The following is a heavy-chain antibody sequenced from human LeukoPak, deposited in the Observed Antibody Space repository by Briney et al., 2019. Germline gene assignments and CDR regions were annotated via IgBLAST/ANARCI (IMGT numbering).Heavy chain of an antibody. D-gene: IGHD6-6*01. CDR3: ARDSSHHYYGMDV. Sequence: GGSLRLSCAASGFTFSSYGMHWVRQAPGKGLEWVAVIWYDGSNKYYADSVKGRFTISRDNSKNTLYLQMNSLRAEDTAVYYCARDSSHHYYGMDVWGQGTTVTVSS. J-gene: IGHJ6*02. CDR2: IWYDGSNK. V-gene: IGHV3-33*01. CDR1: GFTFSSYG.